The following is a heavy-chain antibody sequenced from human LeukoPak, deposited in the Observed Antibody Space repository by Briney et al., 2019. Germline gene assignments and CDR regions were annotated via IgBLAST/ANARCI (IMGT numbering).Heavy chain of an antibody. CDR2: ISSSGSTI. CDR3: ARRHPSYGYRSLVP. Sequence: PGGSLRLSCAASGFTFSSYEMNWVRQAPGKGLEWVSYISSSGSTIYYADSVKGRFTISRDNAKNSLYLQMNSLRAEDTAVYYCARRHPSYGYRSLVPWGQGTMVTVSS. J-gene: IGHJ3*01. CDR1: GFTFSSYE. V-gene: IGHV3-48*03. D-gene: IGHD5-18*01.